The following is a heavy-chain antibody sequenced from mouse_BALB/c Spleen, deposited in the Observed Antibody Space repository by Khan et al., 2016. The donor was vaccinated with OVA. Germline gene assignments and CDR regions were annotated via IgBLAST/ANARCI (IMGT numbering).Heavy chain of an antibody. CDR2: ISYSGRT. CDR1: GYSITSDYA. D-gene: IGHD1-1*01. J-gene: IGHJ2*01. Sequence: EVELVESGPGLVKPSQSLSLTCTVTGYSITSDYAWNWIRQFPGNKLEWMGYISYSGRTSYNPSLKSRISNTRDTSKNQFFLQFNSVTTEDTATYYCARSVTITTVVATDFDYWGQGTTLTVSS. CDR3: ARSVTITTVVATDFDY. V-gene: IGHV3-2*02.